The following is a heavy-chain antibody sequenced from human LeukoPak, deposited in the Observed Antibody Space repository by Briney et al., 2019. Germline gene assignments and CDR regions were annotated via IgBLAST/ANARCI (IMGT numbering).Heavy chain of an antibody. Sequence: ASVKVSCRASGYTFTSYDINWARQATGQGLEWMGWMNPNSGNTGYAQKFQGRVTVTEDTSTDTAYMELSSLRSEDTAVYYCATVRYDYVWGSYRCHFDYWGQGTLVTVSS. V-gene: IGHV1-8*01. CDR1: GYTFTSYD. CDR2: MNPNSGNT. CDR3: ATVRYDYVWGSYRCHFDY. J-gene: IGHJ4*02. D-gene: IGHD3-16*02.